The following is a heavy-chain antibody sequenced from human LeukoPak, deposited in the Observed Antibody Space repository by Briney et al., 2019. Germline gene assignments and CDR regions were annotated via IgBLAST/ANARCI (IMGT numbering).Heavy chain of an antibody. CDR1: GFAFSSYA. V-gene: IGHV3-30-3*01. CDR3: ARDPSNWNVNFDY. CDR2: ISYDGSNK. D-gene: IGHD1-20*01. Sequence: LTGGSLRLSCAASGFAFSSYAMSWVRQAPGKGLEWVAVISYDGSNKYYADSVKGRFTISRDNSKNTLYLQMNSLRAEDTAVYYCARDPSNWNVNFDYWGQGTLVTVSS. J-gene: IGHJ4*02.